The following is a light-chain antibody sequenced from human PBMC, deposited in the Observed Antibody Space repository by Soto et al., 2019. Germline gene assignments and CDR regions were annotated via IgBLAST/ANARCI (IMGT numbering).Light chain of an antibody. Sequence: VNQSRRSLPITLGQPASISCRSSQSLVYSDGTTYMNWFQQRPGQSPRRLIYRVSKRDAGVPDRFSGSGSDTDFTLKIGRVEAEDVGIHYCMQATPWPGRLGQGTKVDIK. V-gene: IGKV2-30*01. CDR1: QSLVYSDGTTY. CDR2: RVS. J-gene: IGKJ1*01. CDR3: MQATPWPGR.